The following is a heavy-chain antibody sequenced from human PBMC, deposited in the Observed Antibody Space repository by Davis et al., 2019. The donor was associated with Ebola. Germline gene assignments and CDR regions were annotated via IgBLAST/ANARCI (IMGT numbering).Heavy chain of an antibody. CDR2: ISGSGGSI. Sequence: GESLKILCAASGFTFSSYAMSWVRQAPGKGVEWVSAISGSGGSIHYADSGKGRFTIPRDNSKNTLYPQMNSLRAEDTAVYYCAKDYYDSSGYYRADYFDYWGQGTLVTVSS. V-gene: IGHV3-23*01. CDR1: GFTFSSYA. CDR3: AKDYYDSSGYYRADYFDY. D-gene: IGHD3-22*01. J-gene: IGHJ4*02.